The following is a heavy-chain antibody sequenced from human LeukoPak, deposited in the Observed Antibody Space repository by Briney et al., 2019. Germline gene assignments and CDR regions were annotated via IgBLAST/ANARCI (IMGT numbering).Heavy chain of an antibody. CDR2: INHSGST. Sequence: ASETLSLTCAVYGGSFSGYYWSWIRQPPGKGLEWIGEINHSGSTNYNPSLKSRVTISVDTSKNQFSLKLSSVTAADTAVYYCASRGVIITRRYFDYWGQGTLVTVSS. CDR3: ASRGVIITRRYFDY. CDR1: GGSFSGYY. D-gene: IGHD3-10*01. V-gene: IGHV4-34*01. J-gene: IGHJ4*02.